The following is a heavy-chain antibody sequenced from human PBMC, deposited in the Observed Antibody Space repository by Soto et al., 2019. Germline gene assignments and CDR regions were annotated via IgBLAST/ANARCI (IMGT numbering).Heavy chain of an antibody. CDR3: AKDESGSIDY. D-gene: IGHD5-12*01. Sequence: GGSLRLSCATSGFTFNHYYMHWVRLPPGRGLEWVSLITWDGGQTNYADSVKGRFTISRDNSQNSLYLQMNSLRVEDTALYYCAKDESGSIDYWGQGTLVTVSS. CDR2: ITWDGGQT. V-gene: IGHV3-43*01. J-gene: IGHJ4*02. CDR1: GFTFNHYY.